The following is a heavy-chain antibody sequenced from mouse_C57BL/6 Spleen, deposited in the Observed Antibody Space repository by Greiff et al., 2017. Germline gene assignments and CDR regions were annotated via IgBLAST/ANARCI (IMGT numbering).Heavy chain of an antibody. Sequence: QVLLQQPGAELVKPGASVKLSCKASGYTFTSYWMQWVKQRPGQGLEWIGEIDPSDSYTNYNQKFKGKATLTVDTSSSTAYMQLSSLTSEDSAVYYCARDDYGSSYGYLDVWGTGTTVTVSS. CDR2: IDPSDSYT. J-gene: IGHJ1*03. CDR1: GYTFTSYW. D-gene: IGHD1-1*01. CDR3: ARDDYGSSYGYLDV. V-gene: IGHV1-50*01.